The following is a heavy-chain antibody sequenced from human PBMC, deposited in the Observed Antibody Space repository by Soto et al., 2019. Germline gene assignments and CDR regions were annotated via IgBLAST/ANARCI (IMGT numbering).Heavy chain of an antibody. V-gene: IGHV3-33*01. Sequence: QVQLVESGGGVVQPGRSLRLSCATSGFTFSSFVMHWVRQAPGKGLEWVAVIYHDGSNKYYADSVKGRFTISRDNSTRTLYLQMNSLRAEDTAVYYWARRVGAVDYWGQGTLVTVSS. D-gene: IGHD3-16*01. CDR2: IYHDGSNK. J-gene: IGHJ4*02. CDR1: GFTFSSFV. CDR3: ARRVGAVDY.